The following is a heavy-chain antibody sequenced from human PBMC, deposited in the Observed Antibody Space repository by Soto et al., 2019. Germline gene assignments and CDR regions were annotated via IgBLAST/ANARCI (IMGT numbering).Heavy chain of an antibody. CDR3: AHREYCSGGSCYFYFDY. V-gene: IGHV2-5*02. CDR2: IYWDDDR. Sequence: ESGPTLVNPTQTLTLTCTFSGFSLSTSGVAVGWIRQPPGKALEWLALIYWDDDRRYSPSLKSRLTITKDTSKNQVVLTMTNMDPVDTATYYCAHREYCSGGSCYFYFDYWGQGTLVTVSS. CDR1: GFSLSTSGVA. J-gene: IGHJ4*02. D-gene: IGHD2-15*01.